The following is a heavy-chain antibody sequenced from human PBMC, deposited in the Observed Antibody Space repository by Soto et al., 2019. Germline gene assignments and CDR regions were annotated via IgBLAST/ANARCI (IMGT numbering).Heavy chain of an antibody. J-gene: IGHJ6*02. V-gene: IGHV6-1*01. CDR2: TYYRSKWYN. CDR1: GDSVSSNSAA. CDR3: ARGPYYDFWSGYPVDV. D-gene: IGHD3-3*01. Sequence: SQTLSLTCAISGDSVSSNSAAWNWIRQSPSRGLEWLGRTYYRSKWYNDYAVSVKSRITINPDTSKNQFSLQLNSVTPEDTAVYYCARGPYYDFWSGYPVDVWGQGTTVTVSS.